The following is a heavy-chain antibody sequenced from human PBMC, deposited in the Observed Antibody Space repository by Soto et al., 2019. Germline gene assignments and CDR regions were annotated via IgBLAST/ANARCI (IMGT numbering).Heavy chain of an antibody. CDR2: IKSKTDGGTT. V-gene: IGHV3-15*07. Sequence: GGSLRLSCAASGFTFSNAWMNWVRQAPGKGLEWVGRIKSKTDGGTTDYAAPVKGRFTISRDDSKNTLYLQMNSLKTEDTAVYYCTTAITMIVVVHDAFDIWGQGTMVTVSS. J-gene: IGHJ3*02. CDR1: GFTFSNAW. CDR3: TTAITMIVVVHDAFDI. D-gene: IGHD3-22*01.